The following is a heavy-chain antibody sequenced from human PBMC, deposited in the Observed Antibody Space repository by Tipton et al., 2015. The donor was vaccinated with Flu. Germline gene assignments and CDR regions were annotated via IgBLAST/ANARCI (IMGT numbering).Heavy chain of an antibody. CDR2: IHTSAGT. Sequence: GEALGSSYYWAWIRQPPGRGLEWIGNIHTSAGTYYNLSLKSRVTISVDRSKNQFSLRLASVTAADTAVYYCARHTGDSVRGLIDYWGQGTLVTVSS. J-gene: IGHJ4*02. CDR1: GEALGSSYY. CDR3: ARHTGDSVRGLIDY. D-gene: IGHD3-10*02. V-gene: IGHV4-38-2*01.